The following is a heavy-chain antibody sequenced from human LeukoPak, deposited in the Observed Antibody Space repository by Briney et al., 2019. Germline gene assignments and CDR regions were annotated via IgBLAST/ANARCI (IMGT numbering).Heavy chain of an antibody. Sequence: GGSLRLSCAASGFTFSSYSMNWVRQAPGKGLEWISYIGVGSTIISYADSVKGRFTISRDNAKDSLYLQMNSLRDEDTAVYYCAREKTGYSSSWYSFVDYWGQGTLAPVSS. J-gene: IGHJ4*02. CDR1: GFTFSSYS. CDR2: IGVGSTII. D-gene: IGHD6-13*01. CDR3: AREKTGYSSSWYSFVDY. V-gene: IGHV3-48*02.